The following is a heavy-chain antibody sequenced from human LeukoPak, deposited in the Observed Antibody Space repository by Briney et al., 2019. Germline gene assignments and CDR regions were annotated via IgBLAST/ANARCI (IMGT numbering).Heavy chain of an antibody. Sequence: GGSLRLSCAASEFTFSSYAMSWVRQAPGKGLEWVSSISDDGKYIYYADSVKGRFSISRDNAKSSLYLQMNSLRAEDTAVYYCARAPRGFGELSSGMDVWGQGTTVTVSS. CDR3: ARAPRGFGELSSGMDV. D-gene: IGHD3-10*01. V-gene: IGHV3-21*01. CDR2: ISDDGKYI. CDR1: EFTFSSYA. J-gene: IGHJ6*02.